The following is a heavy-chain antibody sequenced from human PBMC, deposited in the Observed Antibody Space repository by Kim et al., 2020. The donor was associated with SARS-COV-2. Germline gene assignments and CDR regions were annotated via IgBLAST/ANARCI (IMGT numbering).Heavy chain of an antibody. Sequence: SETLSLTCTVSDGSISSYYWSWIRQPAGKGLEWIGRIYTSGSTNYNPSLKSRVTMSVDTSKNQFSLKLSSVTAADTAVYYCARDRRITIFGVVIEDAFDIWGQGTMVTVSS. J-gene: IGHJ3*02. CDR3: ARDRRITIFGVVIEDAFDI. V-gene: IGHV4-4*07. D-gene: IGHD3-3*01. CDR2: IYTSGST. CDR1: DGSISSYY.